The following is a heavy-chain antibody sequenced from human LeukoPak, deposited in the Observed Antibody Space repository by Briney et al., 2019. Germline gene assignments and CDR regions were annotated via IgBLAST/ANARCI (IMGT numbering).Heavy chain of an antibody. D-gene: IGHD4-23*01. V-gene: IGHV1-18*01. Sequence: GASVKISCKAYGYSFTSYYMHWVRQAPGQGLEWMGWISAYNGNTNYAQKLQGRVTMTTDTSTSTAYMDLSRLRSDDTAVYYCASEWDLGGNSEGLDYWGQGTLVTVSS. CDR2: ISAYNGNT. CDR1: GYSFTSYY. J-gene: IGHJ4*02. CDR3: ASEWDLGGNSEGLDY.